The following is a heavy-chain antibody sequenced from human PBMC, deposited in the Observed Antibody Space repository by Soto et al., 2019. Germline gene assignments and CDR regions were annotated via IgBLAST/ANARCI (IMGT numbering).Heavy chain of an antibody. D-gene: IGHD4-4*01. CDR2: IYYSAST. V-gene: IGHV4-39*01. Sequence: PSETLSLTCTVSGGSISSSSYYWGWIRQPPGKGLEWIGSIYYSASTYYNPSLKSRVTISVDTSKNQFSLKLSSVTAADTAVYYCARLSTLTTNYYYYGMDVWGQGTTVTVSS. CDR1: GGSISSSSYY. CDR3: ARLSTLTTNYYYYGMDV. J-gene: IGHJ6*02.